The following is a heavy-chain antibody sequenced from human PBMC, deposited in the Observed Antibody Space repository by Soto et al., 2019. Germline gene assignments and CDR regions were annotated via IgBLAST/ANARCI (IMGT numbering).Heavy chain of an antibody. Sequence: EVQLLQSGGGLVQPGGSLRLSCAASGFTFSSNAMTWVRQAPGRGLEWVSAISDRGGSTYYADSVKGRFTISRDNSKNILYLQMNTLRAEDTAGYYCAPGRSRDYFDYWGQGTLVTVSS. CDR3: APGRSRDYFDY. CDR1: GFTFSSNA. J-gene: IGHJ4*02. D-gene: IGHD6-13*01. V-gene: IGHV3-23*01. CDR2: ISDRGGST.